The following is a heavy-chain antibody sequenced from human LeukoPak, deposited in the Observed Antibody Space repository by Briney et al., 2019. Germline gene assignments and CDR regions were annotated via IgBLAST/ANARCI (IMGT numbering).Heavy chain of an antibody. Sequence: GGSLRLSCAASGFTFSSYAMSWVRQAPGKGLEWVSTISGSGGSTYYADSVKGRFTISRDNSKNSLYLQMNSLRTEDTALYYCAKGLGYYDSSVDYWGQGTLATVSS. CDR3: AKGLGYYDSSVDY. CDR1: GFTFSSYA. CDR2: ISGSGGST. D-gene: IGHD3-22*01. V-gene: IGHV3-23*01. J-gene: IGHJ4*02.